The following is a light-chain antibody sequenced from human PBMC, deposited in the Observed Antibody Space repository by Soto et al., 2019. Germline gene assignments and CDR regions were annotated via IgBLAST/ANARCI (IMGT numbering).Light chain of an antibody. CDR1: NNDIGNYKY. J-gene: IGLJ1*01. Sequence: QSALTQPASVSGSPGQSITISCTGTNNDIGNYKYVSWYQQHPGKAPKLLIYEISNRPSGISNRFSGSKSGNTASLTISGLQADDEADYYCCSYAVTFYVFGTGTKLTVL. CDR3: CSYAVTFYV. CDR2: EIS. V-gene: IGLV2-14*01.